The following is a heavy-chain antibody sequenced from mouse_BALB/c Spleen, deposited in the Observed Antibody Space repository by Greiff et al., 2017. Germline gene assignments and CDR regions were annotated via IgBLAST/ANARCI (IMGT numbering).Heavy chain of an antibody. CDR3: AKDDGYYHKGWFAY. V-gene: IGHV2-3*01. J-gene: IGHJ3*01. Sequence: QVQLQQSGPGLVAPSPCLSISCTVSGFSLTSYGVSWVRQPPGKGLEWLGVIWGDGSTNYHSALISRLSISKDNSKSQVFLKLNSLQTDDTAAYYCAKDDGYYHKGWFAYWGQGTLVTVSA. D-gene: IGHD2-3*01. CDR1: GFSLTSYG. CDR2: IWGDGST.